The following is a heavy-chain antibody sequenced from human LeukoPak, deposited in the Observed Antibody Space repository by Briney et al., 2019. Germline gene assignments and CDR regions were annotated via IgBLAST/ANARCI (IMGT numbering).Heavy chain of an antibody. V-gene: IGHV3-23*01. Sequence: SGGSLRLSCAASGFTFSSYAMSWVRQAPGKGLEWVSAISGSGGSTYYADSVKGRFTISRDNSKNTLYLQMNSLRAEDTAVYYCAKADSGSWYYFDYWGQGTLVTVSS. J-gene: IGHJ4*02. CDR3: AKADSGSWYYFDY. CDR1: GFTFSSYA. CDR2: ISGSGGST. D-gene: IGHD1-26*01.